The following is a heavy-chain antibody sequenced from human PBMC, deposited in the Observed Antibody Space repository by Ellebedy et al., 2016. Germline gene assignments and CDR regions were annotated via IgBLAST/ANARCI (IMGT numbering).Heavy chain of an antibody. V-gene: IGHV3-30*04. Sequence: SCKASGYTFTSYAMNWVRQAPGKGLEWVAVISYDGSNKYYADSVKGRFTISRDNSKNTLYLQMNSLRAEDTAVYYCARVGSPDVDIVATIPFDYWGQGTLVTVSS. D-gene: IGHD5-12*01. J-gene: IGHJ4*02. CDR2: ISYDGSNK. CDR1: GYTFTSYA. CDR3: ARVGSPDVDIVATIPFDY.